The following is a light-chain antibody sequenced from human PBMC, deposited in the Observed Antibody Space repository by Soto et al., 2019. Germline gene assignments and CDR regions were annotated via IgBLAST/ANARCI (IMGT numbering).Light chain of an antibody. CDR1: QSVSSSY. Sequence: EIVLTQSPGTLSLSPGERATLSCRASQSVSSSYLAWYQQKPGQAPRLLIYDASSRATGIPDRFSGSGSGTDFTLTINRLEPEDFAVYYCQQYGSSPPTFGQGTKLEIK. J-gene: IGKJ2*01. CDR3: QQYGSSPPT. CDR2: DAS. V-gene: IGKV3-20*01.